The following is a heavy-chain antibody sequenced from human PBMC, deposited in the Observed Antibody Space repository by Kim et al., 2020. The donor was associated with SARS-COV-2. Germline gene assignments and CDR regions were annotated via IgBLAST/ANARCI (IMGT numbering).Heavy chain of an antibody. Sequence: QGRVTITRDTSASTAYMELSSLRSEDTAVYYCARGADIVVVVAATPLDYWGQGTLVTVSS. V-gene: IGHV1-3*01. J-gene: IGHJ4*02. CDR3: ARGADIVVVVAATPLDY. D-gene: IGHD2-15*01.